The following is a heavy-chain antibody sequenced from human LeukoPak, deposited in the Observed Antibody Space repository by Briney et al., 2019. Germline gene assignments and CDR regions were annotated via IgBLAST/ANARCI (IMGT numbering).Heavy chain of an antibody. CDR2: IYYSGST. Sequence: PSETLSLTCTVSGGSISSSTYYWGWIRQSPGKGLEWIGSIYYSGSTNYNPSLKSRVTISVDTSKNQFSLKLSSVTAADTAVYYCARGVMLDYWGQGTLVTVSS. J-gene: IGHJ4*02. CDR3: ARGVMLDY. CDR1: GGSISSSTYY. V-gene: IGHV4-39*07. D-gene: IGHD3-16*01.